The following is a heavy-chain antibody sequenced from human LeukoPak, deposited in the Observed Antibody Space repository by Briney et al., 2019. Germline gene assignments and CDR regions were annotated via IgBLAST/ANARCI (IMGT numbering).Heavy chain of an antibody. J-gene: IGHJ4*02. V-gene: IGHV1-69*04. CDR2: IIPILVIA. Sequence: SVKVSCKASGGTFSSYAISWVRQAPGQGLEWRGRIIPILVIANYAQKFQGRVTITADKSTSTAYMELSSLRSEDTAVYYCARGKGTYYYDSSGYYYDYWGQGTLVTVSS. D-gene: IGHD3-22*01. CDR1: GGTFSSYA. CDR3: ARGKGTYYYDSSGYYYDY.